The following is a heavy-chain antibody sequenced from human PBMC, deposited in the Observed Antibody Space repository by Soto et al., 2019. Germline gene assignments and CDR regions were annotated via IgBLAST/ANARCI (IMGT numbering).Heavy chain of an antibody. Sequence: PSETLSLTCTVSGGSISSGGYNWSWIRQHPGKGLEWIGYIYYSGSNYYNPSLRSRVTISVDTSKNQFSLKLSSVTAADTAVYYCAREKGAARLYYYYYMDVWGKGTTVTVSS. V-gene: IGHV4-31*03. CDR3: AREKGAARLYYYYYMDV. J-gene: IGHJ6*03. CDR2: IYYSGSN. D-gene: IGHD6-6*01. CDR1: GGSISSGGYN.